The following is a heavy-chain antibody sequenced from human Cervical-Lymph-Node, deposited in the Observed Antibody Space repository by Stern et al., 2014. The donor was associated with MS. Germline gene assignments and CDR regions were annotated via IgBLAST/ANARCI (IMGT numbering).Heavy chain of an antibody. CDR2: ISSNGSRT. D-gene: IGHD1-26*01. CDR3: ARGGVGAIT. CDR1: GFSFSSNA. V-gene: IGHV3-64*01. J-gene: IGHJ4*02. Sequence: EVQLLESGGGLVHPGGSLRLSCAASGFSFSSNAMHWVRQAPGKGLEFVSAISSNGSRTYYASSVEVRFTISRDNSKNTLYLQMGSLRTDDMAVYYCARGGVGAITWGQGTLVTVYS.